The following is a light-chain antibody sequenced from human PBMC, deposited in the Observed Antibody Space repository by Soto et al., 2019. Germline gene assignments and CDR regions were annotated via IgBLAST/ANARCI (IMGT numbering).Light chain of an antibody. CDR1: QVISSH. J-gene: IGKJ4*01. CDR3: QQLKSYPVT. CDR2: AAS. V-gene: IGKV1-9*01. Sequence: DIKLTQSPTFLSASVGDRVTITCRASQVISSHLAWYQQKPGKAPKLLIYAASTLQSGVPSRFSGSGSGTEFTVTISSLQPEDFATYYCQQLKSYPVTFGGGTKVEIK.